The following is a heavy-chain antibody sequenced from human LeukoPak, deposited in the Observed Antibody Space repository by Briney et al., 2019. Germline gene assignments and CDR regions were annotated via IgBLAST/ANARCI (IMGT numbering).Heavy chain of an antibody. J-gene: IGHJ4*02. V-gene: IGHV4-34*01. CDR3: ARDLAAAHNPLDY. CDR2: INHSGST. D-gene: IGHD6-13*01. Sequence: SETLSLTCAVYGGSFSGYYWSWIRQPPGKGLEWIGEINHSGSTNYNPSLKSRVTISVDTSKNQFSLKLSSVTAADTAVYYCARDLAAAHNPLDYWGQGTLVTVSS. CDR1: GGSFSGYY.